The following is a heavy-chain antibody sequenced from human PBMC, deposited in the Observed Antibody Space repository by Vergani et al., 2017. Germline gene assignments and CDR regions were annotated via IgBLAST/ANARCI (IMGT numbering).Heavy chain of an antibody. CDR3: ARDLPGSSDAFDI. CDR2: IWYDGSNK. V-gene: IGHV3-33*01. D-gene: IGHD3-10*01. Sequence: QVQLVESGGGVVQPGRSLRLSCAASGFTFSSYGMHWVRQAPGKGLEWVAVIWYDGSNKYYADSVKGRFTISRDNSKNTLYLQMNSLRAEDTAVYYCARDLPGSSDAFDIWGQGTMVTVSS. J-gene: IGHJ3*02. CDR1: GFTFSSYG.